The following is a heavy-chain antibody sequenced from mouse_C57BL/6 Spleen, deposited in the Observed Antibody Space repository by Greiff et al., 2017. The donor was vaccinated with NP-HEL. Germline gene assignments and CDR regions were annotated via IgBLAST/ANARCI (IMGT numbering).Heavy chain of an antibody. Sequence: GKLVESGGGLVKPGGSLKLSCAASGFTFSSYTMSWVRQTPEKRLEWVATISGGGGNTYYPDSVKGRFTISRDNAKNTLYLQMSSLRSEDTALYYCARRDYGNFFMDYWGQGTSVTVSS. J-gene: IGHJ4*01. CDR2: ISGGGGNT. D-gene: IGHD2-1*01. CDR3: ARRDYGNFFMDY. CDR1: GFTFSSYT. V-gene: IGHV5-9*01.